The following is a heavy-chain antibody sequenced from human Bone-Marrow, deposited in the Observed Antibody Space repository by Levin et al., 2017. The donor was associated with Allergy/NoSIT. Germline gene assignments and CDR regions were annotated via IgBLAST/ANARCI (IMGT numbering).Heavy chain of an antibody. D-gene: IGHD6-19*01. J-gene: IGHJ4*02. CDR3: ATKVAGKDFFDY. Sequence: GGSLRLSCKASGYSFTEYWIGWVRQMPGKGLEWMGHIFPGDSDTRYSPSFQGQVSMSADKSIRTAYLQWGTLKASDSGIYYCATKVAGKDFFDYWGQGTLVSVSS. CDR1: GYSFTEYW. V-gene: IGHV5-51*01. CDR2: IFPGDSDT.